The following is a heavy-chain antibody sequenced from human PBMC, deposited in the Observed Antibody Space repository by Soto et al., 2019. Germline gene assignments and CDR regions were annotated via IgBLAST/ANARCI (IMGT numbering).Heavy chain of an antibody. D-gene: IGHD6-25*01. CDR3: ARNGGSGSGDFDY. CDR1: GFTFSDHY. J-gene: IGHJ4*02. V-gene: IGHV3-72*01. CDR2: TRNKAKSYTA. Sequence: GGSLRLSCAASGFTFSDHYMDWVRQAPGKGLEWVGRTRNKAKSYTAEYAASVKGRFTISRDDSKNSLYLQMNSLKTEDTAVYYCARNGGSGSGDFDYWGQGTLVTVSS.